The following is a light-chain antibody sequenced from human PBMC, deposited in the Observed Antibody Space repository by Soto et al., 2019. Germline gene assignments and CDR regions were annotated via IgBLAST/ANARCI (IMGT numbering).Light chain of an antibody. V-gene: IGLV2-23*02. J-gene: IGLJ2*01. CDR3: CAYAGGSIYVL. CDR2: EVT. CDR1: SGDVGSFNL. Sequence: QSALTQPASVSGSPGQSVTLSCTGTSGDVGSFNLVSWYQQHPGKAPNLLIYEVTKRPSGVSSRFSGSKSGNTASLTISGLQAEDAADYYCCAYAGGSIYVLFGGGTKLTVL.